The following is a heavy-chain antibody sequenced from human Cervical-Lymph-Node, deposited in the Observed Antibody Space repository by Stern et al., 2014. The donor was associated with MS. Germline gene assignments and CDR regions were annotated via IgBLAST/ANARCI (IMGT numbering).Heavy chain of an antibody. CDR2: IWDDGSND. D-gene: IGHD5-24*01. V-gene: IGHV3-33*08. J-gene: IGHJ4*02. CDR1: GFSFREYG. Sequence: VQLVESGGGVVQPGMSLRLSCGAFGFSFREYGLHWVRPAPGKGLEWVSHIWDDGSNDHYADSVKGRFTISRDNSKNTLYLQMNSLRVEDTAVYYCARGRDEYNCADYWGQGTLVTVPS. CDR3: ARGRDEYNCADY.